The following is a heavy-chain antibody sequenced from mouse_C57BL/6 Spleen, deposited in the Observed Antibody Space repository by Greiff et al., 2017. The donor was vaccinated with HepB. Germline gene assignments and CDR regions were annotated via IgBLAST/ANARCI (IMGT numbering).Heavy chain of an antibody. CDR1: GFTFSSYG. D-gene: IGHD2-4*01. CDR3: ARHEGMITGNYYAMDY. CDR2: ISSGGSYT. J-gene: IGHJ4*01. Sequence: EVKVVESGGDLVKPGGSLKLSCAASGFTFSSYGMSWVRQTPDKRLEWVATISSGGSYTYYPDSVKGRFTISRDNAKNTLYLQMSSLKSEDTAMYYCARHEGMITGNYYAMDYWGQGTSVTVSS. V-gene: IGHV5-6*01.